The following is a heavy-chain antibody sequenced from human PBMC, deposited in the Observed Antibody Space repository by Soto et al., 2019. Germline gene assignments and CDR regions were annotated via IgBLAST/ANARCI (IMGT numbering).Heavy chain of an antibody. CDR3: ARDLDGSGSYFTNY. J-gene: IGHJ4*02. Sequence: ASVKVSCKTSGYTFSSICISWVRQAPGQGLEWMGWISPHKDDTYYAQRLQGRVTMTTDTSTSTAYMELRSLRPDDTAVYFCARDLDGSGSYFTNYWGQGTLVTVSS. CDR2: ISPHKDDT. CDR1: GYTFSSIC. V-gene: IGHV1-18*01. D-gene: IGHD3-10*01.